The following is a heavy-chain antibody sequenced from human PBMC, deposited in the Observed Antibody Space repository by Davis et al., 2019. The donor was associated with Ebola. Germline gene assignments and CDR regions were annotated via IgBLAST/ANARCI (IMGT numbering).Heavy chain of an antibody. D-gene: IGHD6-19*01. CDR1: GFTFSSYA. Sequence: PGGSLRLSCAASGFTFSSYAMSWVRQAPGKGLKWVANIKEDGSERYYVDSVKGRFTISRDNTKNSLYLQMNSLRVEDTAVYYCARDRDPAVAWGFWGQGTLVTVSS. J-gene: IGHJ4*02. CDR2: IKEDGSER. CDR3: ARDRDPAVAWGF. V-gene: IGHV3-7*01.